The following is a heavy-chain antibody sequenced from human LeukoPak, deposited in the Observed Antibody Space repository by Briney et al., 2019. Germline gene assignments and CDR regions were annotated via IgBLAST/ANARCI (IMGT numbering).Heavy chain of an antibody. J-gene: IGHJ4*02. CDR3: ARLLTPFLRQGLWLAAAGTFDY. Sequence: SETLSLTCTVSGGSISSGGYYWSWIRQHPGKGLEWIGYIYYSGSTYYNPSLKSRVTISVDTSKNQFSLKLSSVTAADTAVYYCARLLTPFLRQGLWLAAAGTFDYRGQGTLVTVPS. V-gene: IGHV4-31*03. D-gene: IGHD6-13*01. CDR2: IYYSGST. CDR1: GGSISSGGYY.